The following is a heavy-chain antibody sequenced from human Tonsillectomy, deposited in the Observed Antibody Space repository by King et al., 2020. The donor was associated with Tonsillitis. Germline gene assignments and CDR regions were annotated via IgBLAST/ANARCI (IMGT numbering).Heavy chain of an antibody. J-gene: IGHJ4*02. Sequence: VQLVESGGGVVQPGRSLILSCAASGFTFSNTGMHWVRQAPGRGLEWVAVIATDGRNKFFADSVKGRFTVSRDNSKNTLYLEMNSLRAGDTALYYCTKEEMTTIFNFDYWGQGTLVTVSS. D-gene: IGHD5-24*01. CDR2: IATDGRNK. CDR3: TKEEMTTIFNFDY. V-gene: IGHV3-30*18. CDR1: GFTFSNTG.